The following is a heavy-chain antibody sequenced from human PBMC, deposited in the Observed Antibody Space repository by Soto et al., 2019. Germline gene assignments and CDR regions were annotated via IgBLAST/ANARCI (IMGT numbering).Heavy chain of an antibody. Sequence: PSETLSLTCTVSGVSISSGGYYWSWIRQPPGKGLEWIGEINHSGSTNYNPSLKSRVTISVDTSKNQFSLKLSSVTAADTAVYYCARDPGRQGKIWFGELRDAFDIWGQGTMVTVSS. CDR3: ARDPGRQGKIWFGELRDAFDI. CDR2: INHSGST. D-gene: IGHD3-10*01. J-gene: IGHJ3*02. CDR1: GVSISSGGYY. V-gene: IGHV4-39*07.